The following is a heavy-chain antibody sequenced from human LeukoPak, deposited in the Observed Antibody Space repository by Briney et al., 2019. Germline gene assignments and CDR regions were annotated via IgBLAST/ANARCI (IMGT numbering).Heavy chain of an antibody. Sequence: SETLSLTCAVSGGSISSSNWWSWVRQPPGKGLEWIGQIYHSGSTNYNPSLKSRVTISVDKSKNQFSLNLSSVTPADTAVYYCARETTYSSSWYDTDAFDIWGQGTMVTVSS. D-gene: IGHD6-13*01. CDR1: GGSISSSNW. CDR2: IYHSGST. CDR3: ARETTYSSSWYDTDAFDI. J-gene: IGHJ3*02. V-gene: IGHV4-4*02.